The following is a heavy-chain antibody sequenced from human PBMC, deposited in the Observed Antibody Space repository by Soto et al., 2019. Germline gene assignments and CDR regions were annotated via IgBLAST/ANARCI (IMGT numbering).Heavy chain of an antibody. Sequence: SGPTLVNPTQTLTLTCTFSGFSLSTSGVGVGWIRQPPGKALEWLALIYWNDDKRYSPSLKSRLTITKDTSKNQVVLTMTNMDPVDTATYCCAHRVTYNNDSSGYYWFDPWGQGTLVTVSS. CDR1: GFSLSTSGVG. J-gene: IGHJ5*02. D-gene: IGHD3-22*01. CDR2: IYWNDDK. V-gene: IGHV2-5*01. CDR3: AHRVTYNNDSSGYYWFDP.